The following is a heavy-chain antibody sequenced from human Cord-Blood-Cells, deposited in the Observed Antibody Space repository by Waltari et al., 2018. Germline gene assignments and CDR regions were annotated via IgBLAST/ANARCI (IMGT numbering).Heavy chain of an antibody. J-gene: IGHJ6*03. CDR1: GYTFTSHG. CDR2: ISAYNGNT. CDR3: ARVLYYYYYMDV. V-gene: IGHV1-18*04. Sequence: QVQLVQSGAEVKKPGASVQVSSKASGYTFTSHGINWARQAPGQGLEWMGWISAYNGNTNYAQKLQGRVTMTTDTSTSTAYMELRSLRSDDTAVYYCARVLYYYYYMDVWGKGTTVTVSS.